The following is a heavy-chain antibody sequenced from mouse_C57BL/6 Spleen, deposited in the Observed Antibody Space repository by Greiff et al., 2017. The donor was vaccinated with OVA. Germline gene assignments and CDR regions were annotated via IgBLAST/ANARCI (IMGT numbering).Heavy chain of an antibody. D-gene: IGHD2-2*01. CDR1: GSPLTYYP. CDR3: AKHEEAPVVTTGGYFDD. CDR2: FYPGSGSI. Sequence: QVQLQQSGAELVKPGASVKVDGRGAGSPLTYYPIHWVKQRSGQGLEWIGWFYPGSGSIKYNEKFKDKATLTADKSSSTVYMELSRLTSEDSTVYFGAKHEEAPVVTTGGYFDDWGQGTTLTVSA. V-gene: IGHV1-62-2*01. J-gene: IGHJ2*01.